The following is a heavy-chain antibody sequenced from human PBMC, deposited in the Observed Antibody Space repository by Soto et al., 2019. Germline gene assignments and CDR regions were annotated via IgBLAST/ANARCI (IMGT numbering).Heavy chain of an antibody. J-gene: IGHJ6*03. D-gene: IGHD3-3*01. CDR3: TRGMTLRFLEWLPPDYYYYMDV. Sequence: ASVKVSCKASGDTFTSYGISWVRQAPGQGLEWMGWISAYNGNTNYAQKLQGRVTMTTDTSTSTAYMELRSLRSDDTAVYYCTRGMTLRFLEWLPPDYYYYMDVWGKGTTVTVSS. CDR1: GDTFTSYG. CDR2: ISAYNGNT. V-gene: IGHV1-18*01.